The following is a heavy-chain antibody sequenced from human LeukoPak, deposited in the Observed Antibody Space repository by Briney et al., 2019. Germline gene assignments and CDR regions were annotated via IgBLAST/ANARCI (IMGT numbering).Heavy chain of an antibody. CDR3: ARETYYYDSSSPSPDYYYYYGMDV. CDR2: IYYSGST. V-gene: IGHV4-31*03. J-gene: IGHJ6*02. CDR1: GGSISSGGYY. Sequence: SQTLSLTCTVSGGSISSGGYYWSWIRQHPGKGLEWIGYIYYSGSTYYNPSLKSRVTISVDTSKNQFSLKLSSVTAADTAVYYCARETYYYDSSSPSPDYYYYYGMDVWGQGTTVTVSS. D-gene: IGHD3-22*01.